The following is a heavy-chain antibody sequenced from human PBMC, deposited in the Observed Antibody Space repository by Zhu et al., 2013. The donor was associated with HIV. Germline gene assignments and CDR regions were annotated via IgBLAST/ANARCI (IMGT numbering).Heavy chain of an antibody. D-gene: IGHD3-9*01. CDR2: INPLTGGT. Sequence: QGQLVQSEAAVEEPGATLSVSCRASGDTLKNHDVHWVRQAPGQRLEWMGEINPLTGGTTYARNFQGRVAMTSDTSTHTVYLDLKSLTLNDTAVYYCTRTTAITMFSLIVGHYYYAMDVWGRGTTVIVS. CDR1: GDTLKNHD. CDR3: TRTTAITMFSLIVGHYYYAMDV. J-gene: IGHJ6*02. V-gene: IGHV1-46*02.